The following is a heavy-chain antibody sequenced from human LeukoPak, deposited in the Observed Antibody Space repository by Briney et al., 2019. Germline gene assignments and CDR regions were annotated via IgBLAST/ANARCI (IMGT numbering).Heavy chain of an antibody. V-gene: IGHV3-21*01. Sequence: GESLRLSCAASGFTFSSYSMNWVRQAPGKGLEWVSSISSSSSKMYYADSVKGRFTISRDNAKNSLYLQMNSLRAEDTAVYYCAREDGEGFDPWGQGTLVTVSS. CDR2: ISSSSSKM. CDR3: AREDGEGFDP. J-gene: IGHJ5*02. CDR1: GFTFSSYS. D-gene: IGHD4-17*01.